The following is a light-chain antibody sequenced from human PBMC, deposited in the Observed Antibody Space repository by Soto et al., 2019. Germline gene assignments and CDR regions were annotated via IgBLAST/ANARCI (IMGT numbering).Light chain of an antibody. J-gene: IGKJ1*01. Sequence: DIQMTQSPPTLSASVGDRVTISCRASESITNWLAWYQHKPGKAPKLLIYKASSLESGVPSRLSGSGSGTEFTLTISSLQPDDVATYYSQQYKSPPWTFGQGTKVEIK. CDR3: QQYKSPPWT. CDR2: KAS. CDR1: ESITNW. V-gene: IGKV1-5*03.